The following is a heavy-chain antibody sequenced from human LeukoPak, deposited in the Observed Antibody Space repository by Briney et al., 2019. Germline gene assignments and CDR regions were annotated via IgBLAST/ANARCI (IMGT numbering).Heavy chain of an antibody. CDR2: IYTSGST. J-gene: IGHJ1*01. CDR3: ARGTTVTSSGYFQH. V-gene: IGHV4-61*02. Sequence: SQTLSLTCTVSGGSVSSGSYYWSWIRQPAGEGLEWIGGIYTSGSTNYNPSLKSRVTISVDTSKNQFSLKLNSVTAADTAVYYCARGTTVTSSGYFQHWGQGTLVNVSS. D-gene: IGHD4-17*01. CDR1: GGSVSSGSYY.